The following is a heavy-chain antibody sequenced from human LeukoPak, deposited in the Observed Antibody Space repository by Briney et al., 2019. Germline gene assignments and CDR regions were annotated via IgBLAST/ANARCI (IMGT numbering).Heavy chain of an antibody. D-gene: IGHD4-17*01. J-gene: IGHJ6*02. CDR1: RFTFSSYW. V-gene: IGHV3-7*01. CDR3: ARGSTVTTMCYYYGMDV. Sequence: PGGSLRLSCAASRFTFSSYWMHWVRQAPGKGLEWVANIRQDGSDKYYVDSVKGRFTISRDNAKNSLYLQMNSLRAEDTAVYYCARGSTVTTMCYYYGMDVWGQGNTVTASS. CDR2: IRQDGSDK.